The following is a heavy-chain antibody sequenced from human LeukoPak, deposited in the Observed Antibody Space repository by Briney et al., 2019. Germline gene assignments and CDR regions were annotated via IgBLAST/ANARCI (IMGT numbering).Heavy chain of an antibody. CDR1: GFTFNAYT. J-gene: IGHJ6*02. V-gene: IGHV3-64*02. Sequence: GGALSLSCEASGFTFNAYTIHWVRQAPGGGLESVSGVISNGGRTEYADAAKGRFTNSRDNSRNTLYLQMGSLRSDDTAVYYCAKDLVEGGTRYYYGMDVWGQGTTVTVSS. D-gene: IGHD2-15*01. CDR3: AKDLVEGGTRYYYGMDV. CDR2: VISNGGRT.